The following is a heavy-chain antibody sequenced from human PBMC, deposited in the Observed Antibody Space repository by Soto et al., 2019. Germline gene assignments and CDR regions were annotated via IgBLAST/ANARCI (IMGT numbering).Heavy chain of an antibody. CDR2: INPKSGGT. Sequence: ASVKVSCKASGYTFTVYYMHWVRQAPGQGLEWMGWINPKSGGTMYPQKFQGRVTMTWDTSISTAYMALTRLRSDDTAVYYCVRDLAKGGGSAGFDYWDQGTLVTVSS. D-gene: IGHD1-26*01. CDR3: VRDLAKGGGSAGFDY. V-gene: IGHV1-2*02. CDR1: GYTFTVYY. J-gene: IGHJ4*02.